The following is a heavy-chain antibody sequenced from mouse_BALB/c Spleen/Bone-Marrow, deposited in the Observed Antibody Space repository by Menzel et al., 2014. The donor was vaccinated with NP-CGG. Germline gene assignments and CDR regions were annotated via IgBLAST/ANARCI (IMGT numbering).Heavy chain of an antibody. CDR2: IRNKANGYTT. D-gene: IGHD2-1*01. J-gene: IGHJ4*01. CDR3: ARWSLRAMDY. Sequence: EVKLQESGGGLVQPGGSLRLSCATSGFTFTDYYMSWVRQPPGKALEWLGFIRNKANGYTTEYSASVKGRFTISRDNSQSILYLQMNTLRAEDSATYYCARWSLRAMDYWGQGTSVTVSS. CDR1: GFTFTDYY. V-gene: IGHV7-3*02.